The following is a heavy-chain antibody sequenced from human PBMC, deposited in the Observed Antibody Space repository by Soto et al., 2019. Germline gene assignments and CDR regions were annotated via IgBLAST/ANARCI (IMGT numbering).Heavy chain of an antibody. CDR1: GFSFAYNT. CDR2: ITWDGGST. J-gene: IGHJ4*02. CDR3: ARALRERYSSSRRSYYFDY. Sequence: PGGSLRLCCGASGFSFAYNTVHWVRQAPGKGLEWVSLITWDGGSTYYADSVKGRFTISRDNSKNTLYLQMNSLRAEDTAAYYCARALRERYSSSRRSYYFDYWGQGTLVTVSS. V-gene: IGHV3-43*01. D-gene: IGHD6-13*01.